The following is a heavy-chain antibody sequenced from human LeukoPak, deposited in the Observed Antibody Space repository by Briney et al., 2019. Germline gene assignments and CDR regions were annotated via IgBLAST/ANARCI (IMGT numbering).Heavy chain of an antibody. J-gene: IGHJ4*02. CDR3: ARIGVHRYYFDY. CDR2: INHSGST. V-gene: IGHV4-34*01. CDR1: GGSFSGYY. Sequence: SETLSLTCAVYGGSFSGYYWSWIRQPPGKGLGWIGEINHSGSTNYNPSLKSRVTISVDTSKNQFSLKLSSVTAADTAVYYCARIGVHRYYFDYWGQGTLVTVSS. D-gene: IGHD1-1*01.